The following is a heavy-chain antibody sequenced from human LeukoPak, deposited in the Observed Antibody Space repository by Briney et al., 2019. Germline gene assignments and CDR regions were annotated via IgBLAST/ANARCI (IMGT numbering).Heavy chain of an antibody. CDR2: IVVGSGNT. V-gene: IGHV1-58*02. J-gene: IGHJ4*02. CDR3: AAVSDYDSSGYYYGIDY. CDR1: GFTFTSSA. Sequence: SVKVSCTASGFTFTSSAMQWVRQARGQRLEWIGWIVVGSGNTNYAQKFQERVTITRDMSTSTAYMELSSLRSEDTAVYYCAAVSDYDSSGYYYGIDYWGQGTLVTVSS. D-gene: IGHD3-22*01.